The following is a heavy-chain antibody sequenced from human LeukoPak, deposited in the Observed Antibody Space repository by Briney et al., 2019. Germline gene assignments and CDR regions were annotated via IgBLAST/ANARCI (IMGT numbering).Heavy chain of an antibody. CDR2: ITGSGDST. J-gene: IGHJ5*02. CDR3: AKDLLTAITARPHH. V-gene: IGHV3-23*01. D-gene: IGHD1-7*01. Sequence: PGGSPRLSCAASGFTFSTFAMSWVRQAPGKGLEWVSAITGSGDSTSYADSVKGRFTIPRDNSKNTLYLQMKSLRAEDTAVYYCAKDLLTAITARPHHWGQGTLVTVSS. CDR1: GFTFSTFA.